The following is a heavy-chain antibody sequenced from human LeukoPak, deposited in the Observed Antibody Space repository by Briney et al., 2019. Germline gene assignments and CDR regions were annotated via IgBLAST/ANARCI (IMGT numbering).Heavy chain of an antibody. CDR1: GFTFSNAW. CDR2: IKSKTDGGTT. V-gene: IGHV3-15*01. CDR3: TTGGVVIVGATSVPTYYYMDV. J-gene: IGHJ6*03. D-gene: IGHD1-26*01. Sequence: GGSLRLSCAASGFTFSNAWMSWVRQAPGKGLEWVGRIKSKTDGGTTDYAAPVKGRFTISRDDSKNTLYLQMNSLKTEDTAVYYCTTGGVVIVGATSVPTYYYMDVWGKGTTVTVSS.